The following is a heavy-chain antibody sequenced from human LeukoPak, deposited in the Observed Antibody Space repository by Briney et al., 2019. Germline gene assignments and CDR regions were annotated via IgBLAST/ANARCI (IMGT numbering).Heavy chain of an antibody. CDR3: ATFQWELLEGYFDY. CDR1: GGSISSSSYY. CDR2: IYYSGST. D-gene: IGHD1-26*01. V-gene: IGHV4-39*01. Sequence: SETLSLTCTVPGGSISSSSYYWGWIRQPPGKGLEWIGSIYYSGSTYYNPSLKSRVTISVDTSKNQFSLKLSSVTAADTAVYYCATFQWELLEGYFDYWGQGTLVTVSS. J-gene: IGHJ4*02.